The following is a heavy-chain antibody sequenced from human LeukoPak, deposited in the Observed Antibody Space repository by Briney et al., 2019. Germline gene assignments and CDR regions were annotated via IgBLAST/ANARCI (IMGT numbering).Heavy chain of an antibody. Sequence: ASVKVPCKASGYTFTGYYMHWVRQAPGQGLEWMGWINPNSGGTNYAQKFQGRVTMTRDTSISTAYMELSRLRSDDTAVYYCARGISSSWRRDWFDPWGQGTLVTVSS. D-gene: IGHD6-13*01. J-gene: IGHJ5*02. V-gene: IGHV1-2*02. CDR3: ARGISSSWRRDWFDP. CDR1: GYTFTGYY. CDR2: INPNSGGT.